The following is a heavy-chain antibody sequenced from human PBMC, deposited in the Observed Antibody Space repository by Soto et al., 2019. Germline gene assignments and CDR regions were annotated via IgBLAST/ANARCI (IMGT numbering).Heavy chain of an antibody. CDR1: GFTFSSYS. CDR2: ISSSSSTI. D-gene: IGHD1-1*01. CDR3: AIEGTFHCRADYYCYC. J-gene: IGHJ4*02. Sequence: GGSLRLSCAASGFTFSSYSMNWVRQAPGKGLEWVSYISSSSSTIYYADSVKGRFTISRDNAKNSLYLQMNSLRDEDTAVYYCAIEGTFHCRADYYCYCWGQGTRVTVSS. V-gene: IGHV3-48*02.